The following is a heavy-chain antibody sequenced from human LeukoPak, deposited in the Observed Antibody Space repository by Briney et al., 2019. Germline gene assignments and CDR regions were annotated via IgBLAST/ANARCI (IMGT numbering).Heavy chain of an antibody. CDR3: ARVKGGGYCSSTSCRGAFDI. CDR2: ISYDGSNK. D-gene: IGHD2-2*01. V-gene: IGHV3-30*04. CDR1: GFTFSSYA. J-gene: IGHJ3*02. Sequence: GGSLRLSCAASGFTFSSYAMHWVRQAPGKGLEWVAVISYDGSNKYYADSVKGRFTISRDNSKNTLYLQMNSLRAEDTAVYYCARVKGGGYCSSTSCRGAFDIWGQGTMLTVSS.